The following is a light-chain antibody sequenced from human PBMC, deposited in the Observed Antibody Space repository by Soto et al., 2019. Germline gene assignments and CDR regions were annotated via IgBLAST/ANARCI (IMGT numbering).Light chain of an antibody. CDR2: EVS. CDR1: SSDVGGYNF. V-gene: IGLV2-14*03. J-gene: IGLJ1*01. CDR3: SSYTTSSTLV. Sequence: ALAQPASVSGSPGQSITISCTGTSSDVGGYNFVSWYQQHPGKAPKLMIYEVSSRPSGVSNRFSGSKSGNTASLTISGLQPEDEADYYCSSYTTSSTLVFGTGTKSPS.